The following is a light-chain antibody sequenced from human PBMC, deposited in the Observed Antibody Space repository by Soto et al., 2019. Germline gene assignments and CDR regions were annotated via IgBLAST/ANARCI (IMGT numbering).Light chain of an antibody. CDR3: QQYNNWPLYT. J-gene: IGKJ2*01. V-gene: IGKV3-15*01. CDR2: GAS. CDR1: QRVSSN. Sequence: EIVMTQSPATLSVSPGERATLSCRASQRVSSNLAWYQQKPGQAPRPLSYGASTRATGIPARFSGSGSGTEFTITISSLQSEDFAVYYCQQYNNWPLYTFGQGTKLEIK.